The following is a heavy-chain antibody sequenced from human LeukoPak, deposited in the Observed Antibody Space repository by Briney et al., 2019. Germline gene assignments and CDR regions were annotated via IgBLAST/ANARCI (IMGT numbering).Heavy chain of an antibody. J-gene: IGHJ4*02. CDR2: INPNSGGT. V-gene: IGHV1-2*02. D-gene: IGHD6-19*01. Sequence: ASVKVSCKASGYTFTGFYMHWVRQAPGQGLEWMGWINPNSGGTNYAQKFQGSVAMTRDTSISTAYMELRRLRSDVTAVYYCARGEIAVGTTGEFDYWGQGTLVTVSS. CDR1: GYTFTGFY. CDR3: ARGEIAVGTTGEFDY.